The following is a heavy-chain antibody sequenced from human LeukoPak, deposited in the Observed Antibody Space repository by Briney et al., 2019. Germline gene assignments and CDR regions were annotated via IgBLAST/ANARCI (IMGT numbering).Heavy chain of an antibody. V-gene: IGHV1-2*02. D-gene: IGHD3-10*01. CDR1: GYILTDYY. CDR2: INPNSGGT. Sequence: GASVKVSCKASGYILTDYYMHWVRQAPGQGLEWMGWINPNSGGTNYAQKFQGRVTMTRDTSISTAYMELSRLRSDDTAVYYCARVSVVRGAPYFDYWGQGTLVTVSS. CDR3: ARVSVVRGAPYFDY. J-gene: IGHJ4*02.